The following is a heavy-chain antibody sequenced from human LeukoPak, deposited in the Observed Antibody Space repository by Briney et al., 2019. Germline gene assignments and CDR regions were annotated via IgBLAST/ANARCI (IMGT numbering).Heavy chain of an antibody. V-gene: IGHV3-66*02. CDR1: RFSVSGNY. J-gene: IGHJ6*02. Sequence: QTGGSLRLSCAGSRFSVSGNYITWVRQAPGEGLEWVSVTYSDGTTFYADSVKGRFTISRDSSKNTLFIRMNSLRVEDTAVYYCAGDPGLRNGMDVWGQGTTVTVSS. D-gene: IGHD2-8*01. CDR2: TYSDGTT. CDR3: AGDPGLRNGMDV.